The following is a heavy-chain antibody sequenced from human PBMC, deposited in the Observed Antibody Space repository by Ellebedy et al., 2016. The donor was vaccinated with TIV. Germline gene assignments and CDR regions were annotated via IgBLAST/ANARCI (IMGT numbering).Heavy chain of an antibody. Sequence: AASVKVSCKASGFTFTSSAMQWVRQARGQRLEWIGWIVVGSGNTNYAQKFQERVTITRDMSTSTAYMELSSLRSEDTAVYYCAAGRYYYDSSASSAFDIWGQGTMVTVSS. CDR1: GFTFTSSA. CDR2: IVVGSGNT. J-gene: IGHJ3*02. CDR3: AAGRYYYDSSASSAFDI. V-gene: IGHV1-58*02. D-gene: IGHD3-22*01.